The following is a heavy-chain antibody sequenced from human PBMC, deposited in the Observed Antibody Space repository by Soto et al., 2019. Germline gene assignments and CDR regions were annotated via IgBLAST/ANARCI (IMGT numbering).Heavy chain of an antibody. V-gene: IGHV4-4*02. Sequence: QVQLQESGPGLVKPSGTLSLTCAVSGGSISSSNWWSWVRQFPGKGLEWIGEIYHSGSTNYNPSLKSRVTISVDTSKNQFSLKLTVVTAADTAVYYCARREEQWLNDFDYWGQGTLVTVSS. CDR1: GGSISSSNW. CDR2: IYHSGST. J-gene: IGHJ4*02. CDR3: ARREEQWLNDFDY. D-gene: IGHD6-19*01.